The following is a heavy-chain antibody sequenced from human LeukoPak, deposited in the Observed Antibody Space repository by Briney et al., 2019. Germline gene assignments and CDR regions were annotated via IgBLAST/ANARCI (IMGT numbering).Heavy chain of an antibody. Sequence: GGSLRLSCAASGFTFSSYAMSWVRQAPGKGLEWVSAISGSGGSTYYADSVKGRFTISRDNSKNTLYLQMNSLRAEDTAVYYCATPLDYYDRSDSHQGGDWGQGTLVTVSS. CDR1: GFTFSSYA. CDR2: ISGSGGST. J-gene: IGHJ4*02. V-gene: IGHV3-23*01. CDR3: ATPLDYYDRSDSHQGGD. D-gene: IGHD3-22*01.